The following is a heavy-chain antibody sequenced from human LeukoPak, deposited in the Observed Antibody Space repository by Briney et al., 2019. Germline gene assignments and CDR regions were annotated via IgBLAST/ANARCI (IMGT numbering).Heavy chain of an antibody. J-gene: IGHJ4*02. CDR2: ISWNSGSI. CDR1: GFTFDDYA. CDR3: AKGGSSSESAY. Sequence: GGSLRLSCAASGFTFDDYAMHWVRQAPGKGLEWVSGISWNSGSIGYADSVKGRFTISRDNAKNSLCLQMNGLRAEDMALYYCAKGGSSSESAYWGQGTLVTVSS. D-gene: IGHD6-6*01. V-gene: IGHV3-9*03.